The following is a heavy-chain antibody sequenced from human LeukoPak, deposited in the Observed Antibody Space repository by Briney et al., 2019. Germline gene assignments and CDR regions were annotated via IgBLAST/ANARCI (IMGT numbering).Heavy chain of an antibody. D-gene: IGHD2-15*01. J-gene: IGHJ4*02. CDR3: ARVVLEWGSDY. CDR2: ISSSSSYI. Sequence: PGGSLRLSCAASGFTFSSYSMNWLRQAPGKGLEWVSSISSSSSYIYYADSVKGRFTISRDNAKNSLYLQMNSLRAEDTAVYYCARVVLEWGSDYWGQGTLVTVSS. CDR1: GFTFSSYS. V-gene: IGHV3-21*01.